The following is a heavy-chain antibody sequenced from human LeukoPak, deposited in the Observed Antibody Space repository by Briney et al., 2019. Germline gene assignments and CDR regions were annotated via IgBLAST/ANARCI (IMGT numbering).Heavy chain of an antibody. V-gene: IGHV3-7*01. CDR2: IKKDGSEK. D-gene: IGHD5-18*01. Sequence: GGSLRLSCAASGFTFSSYWMSWVRQAPGKGLEWVPNIKKDGSEKYYVDSVKGRFTISRDNAKKSLYLQMNSLRAEDTAVYYCARHLSGVTGYTYGRGIDYWGQGTLVTVSS. J-gene: IGHJ4*02. CDR3: ARHLSGVTGYTYGRGIDY. CDR1: GFTFSSYW.